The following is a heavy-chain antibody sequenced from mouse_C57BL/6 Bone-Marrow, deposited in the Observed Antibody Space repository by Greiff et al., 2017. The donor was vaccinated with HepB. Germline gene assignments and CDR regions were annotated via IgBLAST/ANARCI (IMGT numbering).Heavy chain of an antibody. CDR1: GYTFTSYW. V-gene: IGHV1-59*01. Sequence: VQLQQPGAELVRPGTSVKLSCKASGYTFTSYWMHWVKQRPGQGLEWIGVIDPSDSYTNYNQKFKGKATLTVDTSSSTAYMQLSSLTSEDSAVYYCARRSTGYFDVGGTGTTVTVSS. CDR2: IDPSDSYT. CDR3: ARRSTGYFDV. J-gene: IGHJ1*03. D-gene: IGHD5-1*01.